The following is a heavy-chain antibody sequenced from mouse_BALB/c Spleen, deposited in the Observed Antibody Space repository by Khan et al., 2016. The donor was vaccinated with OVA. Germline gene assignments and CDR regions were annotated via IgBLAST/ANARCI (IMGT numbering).Heavy chain of an antibody. Sequence: EVQLQESGPGLVKPSQSLSLTCTVTGYSITSDYAWNWIRQFPGNKLEWLGFISYSGNTNYNPSLKGRISITRDTSKNQFFLQLNSVTTEDTATCCCARVCGGEFDCWGQGTGGTVSS. CDR3: ARVCGGEFDC. CDR2: ISYSGNT. CDR1: GYSITSDYA. V-gene: IGHV3-2*02. J-gene: IGHJ2*03.